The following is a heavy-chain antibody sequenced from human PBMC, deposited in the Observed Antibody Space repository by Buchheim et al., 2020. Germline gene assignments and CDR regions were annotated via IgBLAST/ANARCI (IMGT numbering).Heavy chain of an antibody. D-gene: IGHD5-24*01. CDR3: ARDSMATTRSYWYFDL. V-gene: IGHV4-31*03. J-gene: IGHJ2*01. Sequence: QVQLQESGPGLVKPSQTLFLTCTVTGGSISSGGYYWSWIRQHPGKGLEWIGYIYSSGRTDYNPSPKSRVTISVDTSKNQFFLKLSSVTAADTAVYYCARDSMATTRSYWYFDLWGRGTL. CDR2: IYSSGRT. CDR1: GGSISSGGYY.